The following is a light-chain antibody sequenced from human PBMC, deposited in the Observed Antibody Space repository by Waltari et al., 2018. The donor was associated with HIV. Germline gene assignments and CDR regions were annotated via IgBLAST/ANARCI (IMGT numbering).Light chain of an antibody. Sequence: QAVLTQPASLSASPGTSASLTSRFRSGINVDTYRIYLYHPKPGSPPQYLMKYKSDSDRQQGSGVPSRFSGSKDASANAGILLISGLQSEDDADYYCMIWHSSAWVFGGGTKLTVL. CDR2: YKSDSDR. CDR3: MIWHSSAWV. J-gene: IGLJ3*02. CDR1: SGINVDTYR. V-gene: IGLV5-45*01.